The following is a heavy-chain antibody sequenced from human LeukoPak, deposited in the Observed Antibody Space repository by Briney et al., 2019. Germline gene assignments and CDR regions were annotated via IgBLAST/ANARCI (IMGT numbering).Heavy chain of an antibody. CDR2: VFDSGST. CDR3: ARGYSSSWNYLDY. J-gene: IGHJ4*02. Sequence: SETLSLTCTVSGGSISNYWRSWIRQPPGKGLEWIGYVFDSGSTNYNPSLKSRVTISVDTSKKQFSLKVSSVTAADTAVYYCARGYSSSWNYLDYWGQGTLVTVSS. CDR1: GGSISNYW. D-gene: IGHD6-13*01. V-gene: IGHV4-59*01.